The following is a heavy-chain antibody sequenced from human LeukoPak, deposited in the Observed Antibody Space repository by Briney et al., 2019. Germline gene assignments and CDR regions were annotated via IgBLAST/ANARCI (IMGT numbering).Heavy chain of an antibody. CDR1: GFTVSSNY. Sequence: GSLRLSCAASGFTVSSNYMSWIRQPPGKGLEWIGYIYYSGSTNYNPSLKSRVTISVDTSKNQFSLKLSSVTAADTAVYYCARARWSGYDGGLDYWGQGTLVTVSS. V-gene: IGHV4-59*02. CDR3: ARARWSGYDGGLDY. J-gene: IGHJ4*02. D-gene: IGHD5-12*01. CDR2: IYYSGST.